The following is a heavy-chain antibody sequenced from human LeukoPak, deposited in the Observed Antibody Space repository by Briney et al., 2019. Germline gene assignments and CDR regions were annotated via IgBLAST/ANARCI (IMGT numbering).Heavy chain of an antibody. V-gene: IGHV3-7*01. CDR1: GFTFSSHW. Sequence: PGGSLRLSCAASGFTFSSHWMSWVRQAPGKGLEWVANIKQDGSEKYYVDSVKGRFTISRDNAKNSLFLQMNSLRSEDTAVYYCARGEYNYSYIFDYWGQGTLVSVSS. D-gene: IGHD5-18*01. CDR3: ARGEYNYSYIFDY. CDR2: IKQDGSEK. J-gene: IGHJ4*02.